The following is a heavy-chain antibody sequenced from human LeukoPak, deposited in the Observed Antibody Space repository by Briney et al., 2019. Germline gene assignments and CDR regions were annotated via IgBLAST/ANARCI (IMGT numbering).Heavy chain of an antibody. Sequence: PGGSLRLSCAASGFTFSSYWMSWVRQAPGKGLEWVSAISGSGGSTYYADSVKGRFTISRDNSKNTLYLQMNSLRAEDTAVYYCAKGLYNWNYLGAFDIWGQGTMVTVSS. J-gene: IGHJ3*02. CDR3: AKGLYNWNYLGAFDI. CDR2: ISGSGGST. V-gene: IGHV3-23*01. D-gene: IGHD1-7*01. CDR1: GFTFSSYW.